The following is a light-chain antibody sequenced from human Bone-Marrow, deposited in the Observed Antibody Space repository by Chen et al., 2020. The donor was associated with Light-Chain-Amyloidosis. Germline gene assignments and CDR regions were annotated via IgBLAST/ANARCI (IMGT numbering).Light chain of an antibody. Sequence: DIQMTQSPRTLAASVGDRVTVTCRPSQSISNYLNWYQQIPGGAPKLLIYATFNLRPGVPSRFSGSGSGTQYTLTIAALQPEDFGTYYCQQNHDLPITFDGGTRVEL. CDR1: QSISNY. CDR2: ATF. V-gene: IGKV1-39*01. J-gene: IGKJ4*01. CDR3: QQNHDLPIT.